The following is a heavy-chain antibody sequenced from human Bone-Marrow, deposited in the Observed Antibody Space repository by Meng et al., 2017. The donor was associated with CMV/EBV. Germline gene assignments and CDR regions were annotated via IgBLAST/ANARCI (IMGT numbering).Heavy chain of an antibody. CDR3: ARAGGGPDTSFGAQSLTFAWFDP. Sequence: ASVKVSCKASGYTFTGYYMHWVRQAPGQGLEWMGWINPNSGGTNYAQKFQGRVTMTRDTSISTAYMELSRLRSDDTAVYYCARAGGGPDTSFGAQSLTFAWFDPWGQGTLVTVSS. CDR1: GYTFTGYY. D-gene: IGHD3-3*01. V-gene: IGHV1-2*02. CDR2: INPNSGGT. J-gene: IGHJ5*02.